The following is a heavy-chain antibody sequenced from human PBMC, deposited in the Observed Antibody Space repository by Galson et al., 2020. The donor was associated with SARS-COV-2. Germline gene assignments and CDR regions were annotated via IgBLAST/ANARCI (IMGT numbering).Heavy chain of an antibody. D-gene: IGHD6-19*01. V-gene: IGHV4-30-2*01. J-gene: IGHJ5*02. CDR1: GGSIRSGGYS. CDR3: ARGVVPAAQTKIIAVAGTSWFDP. CDR2: IYHSGST. Sequence: SETLSLTCAVSGGSIRSGGYSWSWIRQPPGKGLEWIGYIYHSGSTYYNPSLKSLVTISVDRSKNQFSLKLSSVTAADTAVYYCARGVVPAAQTKIIAVAGTSWFDPWGQGTLVTVSS.